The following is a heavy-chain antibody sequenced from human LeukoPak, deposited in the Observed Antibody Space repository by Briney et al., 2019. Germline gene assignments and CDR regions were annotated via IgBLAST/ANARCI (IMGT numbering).Heavy chain of an antibody. CDR2: ISSSSSTI. V-gene: IGHV3-48*04. CDR1: GFSFSSYI. J-gene: IGHJ4*02. CDR3: ARDANIAADFDY. Sequence: GGSLRLSCAASGFSFSSYIMNWVRQAPGKGLEWVSHISSSSSTIYYADSVKGRFTISRDNAKNSLYLQMNSLRAEDTAVYYCARDANIAADFDYWGQGTLVTVSS. D-gene: IGHD6-13*01.